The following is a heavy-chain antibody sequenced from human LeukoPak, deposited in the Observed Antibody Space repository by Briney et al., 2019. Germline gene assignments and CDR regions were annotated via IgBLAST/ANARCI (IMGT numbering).Heavy chain of an antibody. D-gene: IGHD4-23*01. Sequence: QPGGSMRLSCVASGITFSSHAMTWVRQTPGKGLEWVSGITDSGGSTYHADSVKGRFTISRDNAKNSLYLQMNSLRAEDTAVYYCARDFYGGDSYDYWGQGTLVTVSS. CDR2: ITDSGGST. V-gene: IGHV3-23*01. CDR3: ARDFYGGDSYDY. J-gene: IGHJ4*02. CDR1: GITFSSHA.